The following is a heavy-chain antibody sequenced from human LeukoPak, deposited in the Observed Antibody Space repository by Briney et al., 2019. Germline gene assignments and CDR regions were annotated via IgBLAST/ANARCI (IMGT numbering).Heavy chain of an antibody. CDR1: GFTFSTYT. CDR3: TVFGDSNH. D-gene: IGHD4-17*01. J-gene: IGHJ5*02. CDR2: IGNNGGGI. Sequence: GGSLRLSCAASGFTFSTYTMYWVRHPPGKRLEWVSIIGNNGGGIHYADSVKGRFTISRDTSKNTLYFQISSLRVEDTAVYYCTVFGDSNHWGQGTLVTVSS. V-gene: IGHV3-23*01.